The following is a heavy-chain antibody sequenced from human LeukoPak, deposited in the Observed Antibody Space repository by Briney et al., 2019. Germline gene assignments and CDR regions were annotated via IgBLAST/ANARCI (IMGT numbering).Heavy chain of an antibody. CDR3: ARAETNYYGSGSYYQN. CDR1: GGSISSYY. Sequence: SETLSLTCTVSGGSISSYYWSWIRQPPGKGLEWIGYIYYSGSTNYNPSLKSRATISVDTSKNQFSLKLSSVTAADTAVYYCARAETNYYGSGSYYQNWGQGTLVTVSS. D-gene: IGHD3-10*01. CDR2: IYYSGST. J-gene: IGHJ4*02. V-gene: IGHV4-59*12.